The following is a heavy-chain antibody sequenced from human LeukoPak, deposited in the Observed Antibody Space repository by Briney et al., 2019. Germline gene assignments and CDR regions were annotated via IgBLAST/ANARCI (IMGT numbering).Heavy chain of an antibody. Sequence: ASVKVSCKASGYTFTGYYMHWVRQAPGQGVEWMGWINPNSGGTNYAQKFQGRVTMTRDTSISTAYMELSRLRSDDTAVYYCARTEELNYYDSSGYDYWGQGTLVTVSS. CDR3: ARTEELNYYDSSGYDY. V-gene: IGHV1-2*02. CDR1: GYTFTGYY. J-gene: IGHJ4*02. CDR2: INPNSGGT. D-gene: IGHD3-22*01.